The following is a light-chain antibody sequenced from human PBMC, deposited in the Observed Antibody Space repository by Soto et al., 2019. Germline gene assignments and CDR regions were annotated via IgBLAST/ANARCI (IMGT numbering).Light chain of an antibody. CDR1: QDISNY. CDR3: QQYGRSPPWT. J-gene: IGKJ1*01. V-gene: IGKV3-20*01. CDR2: GAS. Sequence: TQSPSSLSASVGDRVTITCQASQDISNYLNWYQQKPGQAPRLLIYGASSRVPGIPDRFSGSGSGTDFTLTITRLEPEDFAVYYCQQYGRSPPWTFGQGTKVEIK.